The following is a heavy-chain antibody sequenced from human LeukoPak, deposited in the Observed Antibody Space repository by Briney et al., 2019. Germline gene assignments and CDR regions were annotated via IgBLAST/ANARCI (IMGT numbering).Heavy chain of an antibody. CDR2: ISNSGST. CDR1: GGSITSHY. V-gene: IGHV4-59*11. Sequence: SETLSLTCTVSGGSITSHYWNWIRQSPGKELEWIGYISNSGSTAYNPSLKGRLTISVDTSKNQFSLKLSSVTAADTAVYYCARGIDYWGQGTLVTVSS. J-gene: IGHJ4*02. CDR3: ARGIDY.